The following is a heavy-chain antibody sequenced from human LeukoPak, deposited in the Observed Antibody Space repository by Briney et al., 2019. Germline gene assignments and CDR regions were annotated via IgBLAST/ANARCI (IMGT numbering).Heavy chain of an antibody. V-gene: IGHV3-7*03. CDR3: ARGDEYGYYFDY. D-gene: IGHD2-2*01. CDR1: GFTFSSYW. Sequence: GGSLRLSCAASGFTFSSYWMSWVRQAPGKGLEWEANIKQDGSEKYYVDSVKGRFTISRDNAKNSLYLQTNSLRAEDTAVYYCARGDEYGYYFDYWGQGTLVTVSS. CDR2: IKQDGSEK. J-gene: IGHJ4*02.